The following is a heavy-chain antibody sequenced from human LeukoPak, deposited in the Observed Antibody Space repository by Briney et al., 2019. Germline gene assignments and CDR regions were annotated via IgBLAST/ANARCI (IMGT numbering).Heavy chain of an antibody. CDR2: IKSKTDGGTT. J-gene: IGHJ4*02. D-gene: IGHD4-17*01. CDR3: TTGGVTTVTTGDY. CDR1: GFTFSNAW. Sequence: GGSLRLSCAASGFTFSNAWMSWVRQAPGKGLEWVGGIKSKTDGGTTDYAAPVKGRFTISRDDSKNTLYLQMYSLKTEDTAVYYCTTGGVTTVTTGDYWGQGTLVTVSS. V-gene: IGHV3-15*01.